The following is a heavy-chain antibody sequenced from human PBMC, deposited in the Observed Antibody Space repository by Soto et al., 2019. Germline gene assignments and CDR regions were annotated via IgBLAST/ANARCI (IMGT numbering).Heavy chain of an antibody. V-gene: IGHV3-30*03. D-gene: IGHD6-19*01. CDR1: GFTFSNYG. J-gene: IGHJ4*02. CDR2: ISYDGSNK. Sequence: LRLSCVASGFTFSNYGMHWVRQAPGKGLEWVAVISYDGSNKYYADSVKGRFTISRDNSKNTLYLQMNSLRAEDTAVYYCASSPWYSSGWYPPDYWGQGTLVTVSS. CDR3: ASSPWYSSGWYPPDY.